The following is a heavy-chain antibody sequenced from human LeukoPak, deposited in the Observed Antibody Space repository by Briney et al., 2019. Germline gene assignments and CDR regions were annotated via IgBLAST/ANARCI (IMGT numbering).Heavy chain of an antibody. J-gene: IGHJ4*02. CDR2: INHSGST. D-gene: IGHD6-13*01. CDR3: ASGRAAAGDSGADY. Sequence: SETLSLTCAVYGGSFSGDYWSWIRQPPGKGLEWIGEINHSGSTNYNPSLKSRVTISVDTSKNQFSLKLSSVTAADTAVYYCASGRAAAGDSGADYWGQGTLVTVSS. V-gene: IGHV4-34*01. CDR1: GGSFSGDY.